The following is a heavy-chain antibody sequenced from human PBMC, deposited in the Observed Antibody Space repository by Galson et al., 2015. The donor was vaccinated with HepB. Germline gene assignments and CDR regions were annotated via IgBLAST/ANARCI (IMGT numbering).Heavy chain of an antibody. CDR2: IYPGDSDT. J-gene: IGHJ5*02. CDR1: GYSFTSYW. D-gene: IGHD4-17*01. CDR3: ARRRSMVTTTGSFDP. Sequence: QSGAEVKKPGESLKISCKGSGYSFTSYWIGWVRQMPGKGLEWMGIIYPGDSDTRYSPSFQGQVTISADKSISTAYLQWSSLKASDTAMYYCARRRSMVTTTGSFDPWGQGTLVTVSS. V-gene: IGHV5-51*03.